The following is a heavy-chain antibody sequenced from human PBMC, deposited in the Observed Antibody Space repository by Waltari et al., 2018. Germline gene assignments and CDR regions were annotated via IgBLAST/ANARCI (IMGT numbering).Heavy chain of an antibody. D-gene: IGHD3-16*01. CDR1: GGSITTITYF. J-gene: IGHJ4*01. CDR3: ARGLGAIY. Sequence: QLQMEESGPGLVRPSETLSLTCAVSGGSITTITYFWGWLRQPPRKGLEWIGSFSYNGNTYYNPSLKRRVAISGDTSKNQISLLLSSVTAADTAVYYCARGLGAIYWGHGTLVTVSS. V-gene: IGHV4-39*07. CDR2: FSYNGNT.